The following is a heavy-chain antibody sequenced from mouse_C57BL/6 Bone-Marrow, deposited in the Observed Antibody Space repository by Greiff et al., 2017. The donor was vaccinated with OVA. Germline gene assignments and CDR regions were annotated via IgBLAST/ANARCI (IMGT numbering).Heavy chain of an antibody. J-gene: IGHJ3*01. CDR3: ARDGSSYRGFAY. CDR2: ISYDGSN. CDR1: GYSITSGYY. D-gene: IGHD1-1*01. V-gene: IGHV3-6*01. Sequence: EVKLQESGPGLVKPSQSLSLTCSVTGYSITSGYYWNWIRQFPGNKLEWMGYISYDGSNNYNPSLKNRISITRDPSKNQFFLKLNSVTTEDTATYCCARDGSSYRGFAYWGQGTLVTVSA.